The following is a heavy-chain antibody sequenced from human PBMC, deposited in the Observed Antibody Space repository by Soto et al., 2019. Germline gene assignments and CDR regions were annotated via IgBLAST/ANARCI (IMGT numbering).Heavy chain of an antibody. V-gene: IGHV4-31*03. CDR2: IYYSGSS. Sequence: QVQLQESGPGLVKPSQTLFLTCTVSGGSISSGGYYWSWIRQHPGQGLEWIGYIYYSGSSYYNPSLKSRVTISVDTSKNQFSLKLSSVTAADTAVYYCARSCSGGTCYVPGNWYFDLWGRGTLVTVSS. CDR1: GGSISSGGYY. CDR3: ARSCSGGTCYVPGNWYFDL. D-gene: IGHD2-15*01. J-gene: IGHJ2*01.